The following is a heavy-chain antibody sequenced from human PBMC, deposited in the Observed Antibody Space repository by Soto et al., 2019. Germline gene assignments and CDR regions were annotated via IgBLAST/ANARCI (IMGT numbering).Heavy chain of an antibody. Sequence: QVQLVESGGGVVQPGRSLRLSCAASGFTFSSYAMHWVRQAPGKGLEWVAVISYDGSNKYYADSVKGRFTISRDNSKNTLYLQMNSLRAEDTALYYCARDGTVEMATIRYYFDYWGQGTLVTVSS. D-gene: IGHD5-12*01. CDR1: GFTFSSYA. V-gene: IGHV3-30-3*01. J-gene: IGHJ4*02. CDR3: ARDGTVEMATIRYYFDY. CDR2: ISYDGSNK.